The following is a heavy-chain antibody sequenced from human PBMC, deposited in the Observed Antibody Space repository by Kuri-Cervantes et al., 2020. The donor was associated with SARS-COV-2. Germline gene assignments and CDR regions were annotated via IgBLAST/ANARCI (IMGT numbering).Heavy chain of an antibody. J-gene: IGHJ4*02. CDR2: IYYSGST. V-gene: IGHV4-59*08. CDR1: GGSISSHY. D-gene: IGHD6-6*01. CDR3: ARVGSSSHFDY. Sequence: SETLSLTCTVSGGSISSHYWSWIRQPPGKGLEWIGYIYYSGSTNYNPSLKSRVTISVDTSKNQFSLKLSSVTAADTAVYYCARVGSSSHFDYWGQGTLVTVSS.